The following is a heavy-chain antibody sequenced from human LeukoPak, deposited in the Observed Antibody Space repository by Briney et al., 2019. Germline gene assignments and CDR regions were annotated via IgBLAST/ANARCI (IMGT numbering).Heavy chain of an antibody. D-gene: IGHD3-22*01. V-gene: IGHV4-34*01. CDR2: INHSGST. CDR1: GGSFRGYY. J-gene: IGHJ6*03. Sequence: SETLSLTCAVYGGSFRGYYWTWIRQPPGKGLEWIGEINHSGSTNYNPSLKSPVTISVDTSKSQFSLKLSSVTAADTAVYYCARGSSAFDTYYYYYMDVWGKGTTVTVSS. CDR3: ARGSSAFDTYYYYYMDV.